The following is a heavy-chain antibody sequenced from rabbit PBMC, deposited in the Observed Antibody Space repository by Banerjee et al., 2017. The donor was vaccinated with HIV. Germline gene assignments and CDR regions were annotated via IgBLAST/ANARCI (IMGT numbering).Heavy chain of an antibody. CDR1: GLSLSSYD. CDR3: ARGGVAFDM. CDR2: SRAGSGGA. V-gene: IGHV1S40*01. Sequence: QSLEESGGGLVQPGGTLTLTCTVSGLSLSSYDMTWVRQAPGEGLEWIGLSRAGSGGAYLATWAKGRFTISKISTTVTLQMTSLTAADTATYFCARGGVAFDMWGPGTLVTVS. J-gene: IGHJ2*01. D-gene: IGHD1-1*01.